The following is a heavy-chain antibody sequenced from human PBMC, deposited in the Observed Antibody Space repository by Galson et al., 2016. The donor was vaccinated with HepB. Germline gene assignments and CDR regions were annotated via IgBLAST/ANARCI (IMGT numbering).Heavy chain of an antibody. J-gene: IGHJ4*02. CDR3: ARDGGAGTPFDF. D-gene: IGHD1-7*01. CDR2: ITSDGSDT. V-gene: IGHV3-74*01. Sequence: SLRLSCAASGFTFSSYWIDWVRQTPGRGLMWVSRITSDGSDTAYAGSVKGRFTVSRDNAKNTAYLQMNSLRAEDTAMYYCARDGGAGTPFDFWGQGTLVTVSS. CDR1: GFTFSSYW.